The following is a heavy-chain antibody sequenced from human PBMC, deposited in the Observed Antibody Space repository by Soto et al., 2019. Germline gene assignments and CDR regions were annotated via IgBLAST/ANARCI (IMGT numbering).Heavy chain of an antibody. Sequence: QVHLVQSGAEVKKPGASVKVSCKASGYTFNIYGITWVRQAPGQGLEWMTWISAYNGNTNYAQKFQGRVTMTTDTSTSTASMELRALTSDDTAVYYCARDSSSFPYGMDFWGQGTTVTVSS. CDR1: GYTFNIYG. CDR3: ARDSSSFPYGMDF. V-gene: IGHV1-18*04. D-gene: IGHD6-6*01. CDR2: ISAYNGNT. J-gene: IGHJ6*02.